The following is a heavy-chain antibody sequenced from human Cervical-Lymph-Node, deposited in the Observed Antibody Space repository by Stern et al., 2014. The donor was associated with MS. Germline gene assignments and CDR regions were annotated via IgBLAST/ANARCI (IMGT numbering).Heavy chain of an antibody. CDR2: MNPNSGNT. Sequence: QVQLVEYGAEVKKPGASVKVSCKASGYTFTSYDITWVRQATGQGLEWMGWMNPNSGNTGYAQKFQGRVTMTRNTSISTAYMELSSLRSEDTAVYYCARRSCAARPTSCAFDIWGQGTMVTVSS. CDR3: ARRSCAARPTSCAFDI. CDR1: GYTFTSYD. D-gene: IGHD6-6*01. J-gene: IGHJ3*02. V-gene: IGHV1-8*01.